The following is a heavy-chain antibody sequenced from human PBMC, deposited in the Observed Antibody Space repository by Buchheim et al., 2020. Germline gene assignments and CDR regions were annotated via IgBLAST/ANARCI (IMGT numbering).Heavy chain of an antibody. J-gene: IGHJ4*02. V-gene: IGHV1-46*01. CDR2: INPSGGST. CDR1: GYTFASYY. Sequence: QVQLVQSGAEVKKPGASVKVSCKASGYTFASYYMHWVRQAPGQGLEWMGIINPSGGSTSYAQKFQGRVTMTRDTSTSTVYMELSSLRSEDTAVYYCARDSGYYGSGSYGGSVDYWGQGTL. D-gene: IGHD3-10*01. CDR3: ARDSGYYGSGSYGGSVDY.